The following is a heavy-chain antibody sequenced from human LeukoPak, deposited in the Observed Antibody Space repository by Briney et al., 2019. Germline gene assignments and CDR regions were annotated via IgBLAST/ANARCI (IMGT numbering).Heavy chain of an antibody. Sequence: PSETLSLTCTVSGGSISSYYWSWIRQPPGKGLEWIGYIYYSGSTNYNPSLTSRVTISVDTSKNQFSLKLSSVTAADTAVYYCARETYGDYGVCMDVWGKATTVTVSS. CDR2: IYYSGST. CDR3: ARETYGDYGVCMDV. CDR1: GGSISSYY. J-gene: IGHJ6*04. V-gene: IGHV4-59*01. D-gene: IGHD4-17*01.